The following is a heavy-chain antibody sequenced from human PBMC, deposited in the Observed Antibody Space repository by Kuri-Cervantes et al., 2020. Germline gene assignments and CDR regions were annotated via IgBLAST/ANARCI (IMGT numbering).Heavy chain of an antibody. CDR3: ARDPDIVVVPAAMPVLEYWFDP. CDR2: IYYSGST. Sequence: GSLRLSCTVSGGSISRSSSYYWGWIRQPPGKGLEWIGSIYYSGSTYYNPSLKSRVTISVDTSKNQFSLKLSSVTAADTAVYYCARDPDIVVVPAAMPVLEYWFDPWGQGTLVTVSS. V-gene: IGHV4-39*07. J-gene: IGHJ5*02. CDR1: GGSISRSSSYY. D-gene: IGHD2-2*01.